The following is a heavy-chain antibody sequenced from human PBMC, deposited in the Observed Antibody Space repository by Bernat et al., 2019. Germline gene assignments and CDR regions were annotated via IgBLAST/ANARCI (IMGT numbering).Heavy chain of an antibody. Sequence: EVQLVESGGGLVQPGGSLRLSCAASGFTFSSYEMNWVRQAPGKGLEWVSYISSSGSTIYYADSVKVRFTISRDNAKNSLYLQMNGLRAEDTAVYYCARNDLRDSSGWYYFDYWGQGTLVTDSS. CDR2: ISSSGSTI. D-gene: IGHD6-19*01. J-gene: IGHJ4*02. V-gene: IGHV3-48*03. CDR1: GFTFSSYE. CDR3: ARNDLRDSSGWYYFDY.